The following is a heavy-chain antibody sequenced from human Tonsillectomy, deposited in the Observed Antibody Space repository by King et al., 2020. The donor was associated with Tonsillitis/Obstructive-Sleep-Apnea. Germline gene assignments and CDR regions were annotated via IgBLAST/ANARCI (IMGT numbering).Heavy chain of an antibody. CDR3: ARDSVPKDNAATPAGRRTLYHYYYMDV. J-gene: IGHJ6*03. CDR1: GYTFTSYY. D-gene: IGHD6-13*01. CDR2: VNPYGGAT. Sequence: VQLVQSGAEVKKPGASVKVSCKASGYTFTSYYMHWVRQAPGQGLEWMGIVNPYGGATKYAQKFLGRATMTRDTSTTTVYMELRSLTSEDTAVYFCARDSVPKDNAATPAGRRTLYHYYYMDVWGKGTSVTVSS. V-gene: IGHV1-46*01.